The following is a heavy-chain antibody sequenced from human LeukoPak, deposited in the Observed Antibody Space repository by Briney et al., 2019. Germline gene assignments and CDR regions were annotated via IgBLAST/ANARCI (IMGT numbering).Heavy chain of an antibody. V-gene: IGHV4-61*01. CDR2: IDYSGRT. Sequence: PETPSHTPTLPLGSASSGSYYCSSIRQPPGKGLEWIGYIDYSGRTNYNPSLKSRVTISVDTSKNQFSLKLSSVTAADTAVYYCARARELDDTEFDPWGQGTLVSVS. D-gene: IGHD1-26*01. CDR1: LGSASSGSYY. J-gene: IGHJ5*02. CDR3: ARARELDDTEFDP.